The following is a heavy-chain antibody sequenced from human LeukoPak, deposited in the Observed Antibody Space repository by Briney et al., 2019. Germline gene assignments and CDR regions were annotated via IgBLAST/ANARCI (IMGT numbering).Heavy chain of an antibody. V-gene: IGHV3-7*03. J-gene: IGHJ4*02. CDR2: IKQDGSEK. Sequence: PGGSLRLSCAASGFTFSSYWMSWVRQAPGKGLEWVANIKQDGSEKYYVDSVKGRFTISRDNSKNTLYLQMNSLRAEDTAVYYCAKDGSVDTMILSPADWGQGTLVTVSS. D-gene: IGHD3-22*01. CDR1: GFTFSSYW. CDR3: AKDGSVDTMILSPAD.